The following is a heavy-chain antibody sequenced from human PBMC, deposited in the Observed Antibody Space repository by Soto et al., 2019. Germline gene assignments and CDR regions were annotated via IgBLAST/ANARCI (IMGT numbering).Heavy chain of an antibody. D-gene: IGHD1-7*01. V-gene: IGHV3-23*01. CDR1: GLTFSNYA. Sequence: GGSLRLSFAASGLTFSNYAMSWVRQAPGGGLEWVSSMSCSSSTTYYAYSVRGRFTISIDRSKKTLYLQMSSLRAEDTALYYCAKNQERELTRVIDXWGQGTLVTVSX. CDR3: AKNQERELTRVIDX. J-gene: IGHJ4*02. CDR2: MSCSSSTT.